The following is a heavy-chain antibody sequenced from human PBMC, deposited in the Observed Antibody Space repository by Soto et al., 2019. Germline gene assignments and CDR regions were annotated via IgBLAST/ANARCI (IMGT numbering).Heavy chain of an antibody. J-gene: IGHJ4*02. V-gene: IGHV3-30*03. CDR2: ISYDSTNT. D-gene: IGHD5-18*01. Sequence: GGSLRLSCAASGFSFSTFAMHWVRQAPGKGLEWVAIISYDSTNTYYVDSVKGRFTVSRDNSKNTLYLQMNSLRLEDTAVYYCALAPRQYSYGLLFRGQGTMVTVSS. CDR3: ALAPRQYSYGLLF. CDR1: GFSFSTFA.